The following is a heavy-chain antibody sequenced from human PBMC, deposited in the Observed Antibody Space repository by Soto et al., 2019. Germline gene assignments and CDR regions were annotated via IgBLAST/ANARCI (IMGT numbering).Heavy chain of an antibody. CDR2: INHSGST. D-gene: IGHD5-12*01. CDR3: ATPGYSGYDSGYHFDY. V-gene: IGHV4-34*01. CDR1: GGSFSGYY. Sequence: SETLSLTCAVYGGSFSGYYWSWIRQPPGKGLEWIGEINHSGSTNYNPSLKSRVTISVDTSKNQFSLKLSSVTAADTAVYYCATPGYSGYDSGYHFDYWGQGTLVTVSS. J-gene: IGHJ4*02.